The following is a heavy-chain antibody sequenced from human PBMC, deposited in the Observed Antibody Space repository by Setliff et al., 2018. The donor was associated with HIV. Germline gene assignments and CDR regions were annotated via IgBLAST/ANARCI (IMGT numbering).Heavy chain of an antibody. J-gene: IGHJ3*01. Sequence: GESLKISCQGSGYIFTGYWVGWVRQMAGKGQEWMGMVHPVDSDVRYSPSFEGQVTISADKSTSTAYLQWTGLKASDTAMYYCARIGDTSGYYFYIFDLWGQGTMVTVSS. CDR3: ARIGDTSGYYFYIFDL. CDR1: GYIFTGYW. D-gene: IGHD3-22*01. CDR2: VHPVDSDV. V-gene: IGHV5-51*01.